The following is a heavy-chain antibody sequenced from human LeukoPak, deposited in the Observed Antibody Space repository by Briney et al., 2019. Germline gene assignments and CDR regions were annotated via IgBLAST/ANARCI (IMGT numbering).Heavy chain of an antibody. CDR3: ARLRQLWSYGPYGGSDY. CDR2: ISAYNGNT. CDR1: GYTFTSYG. Sequence: GASVKVSCKASGYTFTSYGISWVRQAPGQGLEWMGWISAYNGNTNYAQKLQGRVTMTTDTSTSTAYMELRSLRSDDTAVYYCARLRQLWSYGPYGGSDYWGQGTLVTVSS. V-gene: IGHV1-18*01. J-gene: IGHJ4*02. D-gene: IGHD5-18*01.